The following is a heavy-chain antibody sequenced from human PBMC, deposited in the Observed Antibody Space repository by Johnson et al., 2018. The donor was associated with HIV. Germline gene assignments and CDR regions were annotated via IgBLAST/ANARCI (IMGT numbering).Heavy chain of an antibody. D-gene: IGHD3-22*01. CDR3: VEDTAVYYCARRFSSGYNDAFDI. V-gene: IGHV3-23*04. CDR1: GFTFSTYG. CDR2: FSGSGTGT. J-gene: IGHJ3*02. Sequence: VQLVESGGGLVQPGGSLRLSCAASGFTFSTYGTSWVRQAPGKGLEWVSGFSGSGTGTYYADSVQGRFTISRDNCTNTLYRHIDSLRAEDQMNSLRVEDTAVYYCARRFSSGYNDAFDIWGQATMVTVS.